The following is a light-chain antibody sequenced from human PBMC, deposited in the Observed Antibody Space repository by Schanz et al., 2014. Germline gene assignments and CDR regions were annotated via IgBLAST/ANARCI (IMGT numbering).Light chain of an antibody. CDR1: QSVSTS. CDR2: GAS. Sequence: EIVMTQSPATLSVSPGERATLSCRASQSVSTSLAWYQHKTGQAPRLLIYGASATATGIPARFSGSGSGTEFNLTISSLESEDFAVYYCQHYNNWPRTFGQGTKLEIK. V-gene: IGKV3-15*01. CDR3: QHYNNWPRT. J-gene: IGKJ2*01.